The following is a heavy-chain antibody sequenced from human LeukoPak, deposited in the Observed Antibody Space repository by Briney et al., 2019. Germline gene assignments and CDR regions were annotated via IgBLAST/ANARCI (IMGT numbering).Heavy chain of an antibody. CDR1: GFTFSNCW. V-gene: IGHV3-74*01. J-gene: IGHJ4*02. D-gene: IGHD6-13*01. CDR2: INSDGSSR. Sequence: PGGSLRLSCAASGFTFSNCWMHWVRQAPGKGLVWASRINSDGSSRNYADSVKGRFTISRDNAKNTLFLQMNSLRAEDTAVYYCASASSHRIAAGGDYWGQGILVAVSS. CDR3: ASASSHRIAAGGDY.